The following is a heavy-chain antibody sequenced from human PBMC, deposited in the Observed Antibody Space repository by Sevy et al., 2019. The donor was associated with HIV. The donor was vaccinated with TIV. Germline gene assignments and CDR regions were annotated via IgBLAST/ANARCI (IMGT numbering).Heavy chain of an antibody. CDR2: ISSSTI. V-gene: IGHV3-48*01. Sequence: GGSLRLSCAASGFTFNIFSINWVRQAPGKGLEWVSYISSSTIYYADSVKGRFTISRDNAKNSLSLQMNSLRAEDTAFYYWARGGGYPDQGMDVWGQGPTVTVSS. D-gene: IGHD3-16*02. J-gene: IGHJ6*02. CDR3: ARGGGYPDQGMDV. CDR1: GFTFNIFS.